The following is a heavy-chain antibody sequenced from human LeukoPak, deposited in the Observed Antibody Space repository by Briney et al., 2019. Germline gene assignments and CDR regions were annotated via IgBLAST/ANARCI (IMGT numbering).Heavy chain of an antibody. Sequence: ASVKVSCKASGYTFTSYGISWVRQAPGQGLERMGWISAYNGNTTYAQKLQGRVTMPTDTSTSTAYMELRSLRSDDTAVYYCARVPAYSSGGSYYYYYMDVWGKGTTVTVSS. J-gene: IGHJ6*03. CDR3: ARVPAYSSGGSYYYYYMDV. V-gene: IGHV1-18*01. D-gene: IGHD6-19*01. CDR2: ISAYNGNT. CDR1: GYTFTSYG.